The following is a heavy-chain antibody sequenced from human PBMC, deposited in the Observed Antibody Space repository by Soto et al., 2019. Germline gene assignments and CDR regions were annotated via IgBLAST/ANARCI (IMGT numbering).Heavy chain of an antibody. J-gene: IGHJ6*02. Sequence: ASVKVSCKASGYTFTSYYMHWVRHAPGQGLEWMGIINPSGGSTSYAQKFQGRVTMTRDTSTSTVYMELSSLRSEDTAVYYCAREKAGPTIFGLVTDYYYDGMDVWGQGSTVTGSS. CDR2: INPSGGST. CDR1: GYTFTSYY. CDR3: AREKAGPTIFGLVTDYYYDGMDV. D-gene: IGHD3-3*01. V-gene: IGHV1-46*01.